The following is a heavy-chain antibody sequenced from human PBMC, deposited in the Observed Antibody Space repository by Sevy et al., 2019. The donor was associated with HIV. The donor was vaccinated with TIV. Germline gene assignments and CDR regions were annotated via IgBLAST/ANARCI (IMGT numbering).Heavy chain of an antibody. D-gene: IGHD3-10*01. Sequence: SETLSLTCTVSGGSISSGGYSWSWIRQHPGKGLEWIGYIYYSGSPYYNPSLKSRVTISVDTSKNQFSLKLTSVTAAETAVYYCAREMEGSGTYGMDVWGQGTTVTVSS. CDR3: AREMEGSGTYGMDV. CDR2: IYYSGSP. V-gene: IGHV4-31*03. CDR1: GGSISSGGYS. J-gene: IGHJ6*02.